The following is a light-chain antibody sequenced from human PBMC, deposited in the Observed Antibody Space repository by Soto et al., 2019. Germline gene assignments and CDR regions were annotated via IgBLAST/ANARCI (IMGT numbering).Light chain of an antibody. V-gene: IGKV3-11*01. CDR3: QQRSDWPPIT. J-gene: IGKJ5*01. CDR1: QSISSY. CDR2: DAT. Sequence: DIVFTQYPATLSLPQGERDPLSCRASQSISSYLAWYQQKPGQAPRLLIYDATNRATGIPARFSGSGSGTDFTLTISSLEPEDFAVYYCQQRSDWPPITFGQGTRLEIK.